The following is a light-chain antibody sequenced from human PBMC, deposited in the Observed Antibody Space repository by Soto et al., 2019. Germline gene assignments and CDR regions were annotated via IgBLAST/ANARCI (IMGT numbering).Light chain of an antibody. V-gene: IGLV2-8*01. J-gene: IGLJ2*01. Sequence: QSALTQPPSASGSPGQSVTISCTGTSSDVGGYKFVSWYQQHPGKAPKLIIYELNKRPSGVPDRFSGSKSGNTASLTVSGLQAEDEADYYCSSYAGRNSVIFGGGTKLTVL. CDR2: ELN. CDR3: SSYAGRNSVI. CDR1: SSDVGGYKF.